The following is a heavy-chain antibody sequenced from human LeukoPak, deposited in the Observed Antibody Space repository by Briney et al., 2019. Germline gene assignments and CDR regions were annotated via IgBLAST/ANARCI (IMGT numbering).Heavy chain of an antibody. CDR3: ARAFLVGYSPEEYFFDY. CDR1: GGSISSSNW. J-gene: IGHJ4*02. D-gene: IGHD2-15*01. CDR2: IYHSGTT. Sequence: SETLSLTCTVTGGSISSSNWWGWVRQPPGKGLECIGEIYHSGTTNYNPSLKSRVTISVDKSMIHFSLKLNSVTAADTAVYYCARAFLVGYSPEEYFFDYWGQGTLVTVSS. V-gene: IGHV4-4*02.